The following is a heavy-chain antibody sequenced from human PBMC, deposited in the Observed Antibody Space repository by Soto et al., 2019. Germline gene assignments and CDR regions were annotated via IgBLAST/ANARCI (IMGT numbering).Heavy chain of an antibody. J-gene: IGHJ4*02. V-gene: IGHV3-9*01. CDR1: GFTFDDYA. CDR3: VKCREGWLQADFAF. D-gene: IGHD5-12*01. CDR2: INWRSGAL. Sequence: EVQLVESGGGLVQPGRFLRLSCAASGFTFDDYAMHWVRQAPGKGLGWVSGINWRSGALDYADSVKGRFTISRDNAKTSLYLQMNSLRAEDTALYYCVKCREGWLQADFAFWGQGTLVTASS.